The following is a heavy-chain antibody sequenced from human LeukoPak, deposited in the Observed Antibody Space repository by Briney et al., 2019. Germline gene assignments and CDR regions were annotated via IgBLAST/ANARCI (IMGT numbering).Heavy chain of an antibody. J-gene: IGHJ4*02. V-gene: IGHV3-21*01. Sequence: GGSLRLSCAASGFTFSSYGMNWVRQAPGKGLEWVSSISSSSSYIYYADSVKGRFTISRDNAKNSLYLQMNSLRAEDTAVYYCARGDIVVVPAARYWGQGTLVTVSS. CDR2: ISSSSSYI. D-gene: IGHD2-2*01. CDR1: GFTFSSYG. CDR3: ARGDIVVVPAARY.